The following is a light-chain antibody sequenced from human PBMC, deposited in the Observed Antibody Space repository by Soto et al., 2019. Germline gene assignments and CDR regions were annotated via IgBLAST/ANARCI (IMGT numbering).Light chain of an antibody. Sequence: QSALTQPASVSGSPGQSITIPCTGSRSDVGGYNLVSWYQQHPGKAHKLMIYDDNKRPSGVSNRFSGSKAGNTASLTISGLQAEDEADYHCCSYAGSRTLVFGGGTKLTVL. V-gene: IGLV2-23*01. J-gene: IGLJ2*01. CDR1: RSDVGGYNL. CDR2: DDN. CDR3: CSYAGSRTLV.